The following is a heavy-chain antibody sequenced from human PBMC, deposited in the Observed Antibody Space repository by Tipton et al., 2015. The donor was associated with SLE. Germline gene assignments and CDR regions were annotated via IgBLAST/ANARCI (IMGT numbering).Heavy chain of an antibody. CDR2: IYYSGST. D-gene: IGHD1-14*01. CDR3: ARLGGGTDY. J-gene: IGHJ4*02. Sequence: LRLSCTVSGGSISSSIYSWSWIRQPPGEGLDWIGYIYYSGSTNYHPSLKTRVTISVDPSKNQFSLKLSSVTAADTAVYYCARLGGGTDYWGQGTLVTVSS. V-gene: IGHV4-61*05. CDR1: GGSISSSIYS.